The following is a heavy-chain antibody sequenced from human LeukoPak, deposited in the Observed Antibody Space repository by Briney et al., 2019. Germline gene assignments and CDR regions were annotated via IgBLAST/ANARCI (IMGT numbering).Heavy chain of an antibody. CDR3: TGEKAGTIVDY. V-gene: IGHV4-38-2*02. D-gene: IGHD2-15*01. CDR1: GYSISSGYY. Sequence: PSETLSLTCAVSGYSISSGYYWSWIRQPPGKGLEWIGSIHHSGSTYYNPSLKSRVTISVDMSKNQFSLKLSSVTAADTAVYFCTGEKAGTIVDYWGQGTLVTVSS. CDR2: IHHSGST. J-gene: IGHJ4*02.